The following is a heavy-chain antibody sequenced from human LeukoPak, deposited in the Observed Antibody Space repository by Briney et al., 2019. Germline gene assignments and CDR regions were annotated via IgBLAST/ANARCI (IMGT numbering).Heavy chain of an antibody. Sequence: GASVTVSCKASGYTFTSNGISWVRQAPGPGLEWMGWVSGYTGKTNYAQKLQGRVTMTTDTSTSTAYMEVRSLRSDGTAVYYCARALTVVTANPFDYWGQGTLVTVSS. J-gene: IGHJ4*02. CDR3: ARALTVVTANPFDY. V-gene: IGHV1-18*01. CDR1: GYTFTSNG. D-gene: IGHD2-21*02. CDR2: VSGYTGKT.